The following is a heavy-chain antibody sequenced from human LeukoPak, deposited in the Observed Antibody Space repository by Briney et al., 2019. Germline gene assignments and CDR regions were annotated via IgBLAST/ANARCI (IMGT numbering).Heavy chain of an antibody. CDR3: ARQRADYFYYYVDV. V-gene: IGHV4-39*01. J-gene: IGHJ6*03. CDR2: IYYSETT. Sequence: SETLSLTXTVSGGSIGTTNYYWSWLRQPPGKGLEWIGSIYYSETTYDNPSLESRVTISIETSKNQFSLKLSSVTAADTAVYYCARQRADYFYYYVDVWGKGTTVTVS. D-gene: IGHD3-9*01. CDR1: GGSIGTTNYY.